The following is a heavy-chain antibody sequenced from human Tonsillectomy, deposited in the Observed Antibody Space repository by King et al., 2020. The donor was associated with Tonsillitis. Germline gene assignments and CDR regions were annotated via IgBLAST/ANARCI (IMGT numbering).Heavy chain of an antibody. J-gene: IGHJ6*02. CDR3: ARVNCGGDCQSGHFYYNKGMDV. CDR1: GGSVDSGNYY. CDR2: VYHSGST. V-gene: IGHV4-61*01. Sequence: HVQLQESGPGLVNPSETQSFTCTVSGGSVDSGNYYWSWIRQPPGKGLEWIGHVYHSGSTNYNPSFKSRVTMSVDTSKKQFYLKLTSVTAADTAVYFCARVNCGGDCQSGHFYYNKGMDVWGQGTTLTVSS. D-gene: IGHD2-21*02.